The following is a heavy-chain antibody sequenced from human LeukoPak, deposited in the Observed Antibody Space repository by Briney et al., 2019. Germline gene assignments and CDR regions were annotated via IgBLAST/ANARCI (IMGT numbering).Heavy chain of an antibody. CDR3: ARVMGRGPLDY. D-gene: IGHD2-8*01. CDR1: GYTFTFYD. J-gene: IGHJ4*02. V-gene: IGHV1-69*06. Sequence: GASVKLSCKASGYTFTFYDIQWVRQAAGQGLEWMGGIIPLFGTANYAQKFQGRVTITADKSTSTAYMELSSLRSEDTAVYYCARVMGRGPLDYWGQGTLVTVSS. CDR2: IIPLFGTA.